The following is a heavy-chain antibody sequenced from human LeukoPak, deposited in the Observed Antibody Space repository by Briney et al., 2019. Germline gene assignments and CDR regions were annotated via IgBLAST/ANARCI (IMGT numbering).Heavy chain of an antibody. J-gene: IGHJ4*02. V-gene: IGHV4-38-2*02. CDR3: ARRHRGSYLAGGGFDY. CDR2: IFHTGST. CDR1: GDSIDY. Sequence: SETLSLTCTVSGDSIDYWGWIRQPPGKGLEWIGSIFHTGSTYFNLSLKSRVTISVDTSKNQFSLKLSSVTAADTAVYYCARRHRGSYLAGGGFDYWGQGTLVTVSS. D-gene: IGHD1-26*01.